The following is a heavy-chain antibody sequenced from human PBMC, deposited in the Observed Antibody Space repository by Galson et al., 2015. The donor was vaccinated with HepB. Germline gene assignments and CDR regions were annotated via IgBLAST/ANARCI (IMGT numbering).Heavy chain of an antibody. J-gene: IGHJ4*02. CDR1: GGSISSYY. CDR2: IYYSGST. D-gene: IGHD6-13*01. V-gene: IGHV4-59*08. Sequence: ETLSLTCTVSGGSISSYYWTWIRQPPGKGLEWIGNIYYSGSTNYNPSLKSRVTISVDTSKNQFSLKLSSVTAADTAVYYCASSSSWHGWIFDYWGQGTLVTVSS. CDR3: ASSSSWHGWIFDY.